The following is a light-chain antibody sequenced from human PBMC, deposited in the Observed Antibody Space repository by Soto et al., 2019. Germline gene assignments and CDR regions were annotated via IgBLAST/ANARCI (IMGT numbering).Light chain of an antibody. CDR2: GAS. V-gene: IGKV3-20*01. CDR1: QSVSSSY. Sequence: EIVLTQSPGTLSLSPGERATLSCRASQSVSSSYLDWYQQKPGQAPRLLIYGASSRAPGIPDRFSGSGYRTDLTLTISRLEPDDLAVYYCQQYGSAPGTFGQGTKVEL. J-gene: IGKJ1*01. CDR3: QQYGSAPGT.